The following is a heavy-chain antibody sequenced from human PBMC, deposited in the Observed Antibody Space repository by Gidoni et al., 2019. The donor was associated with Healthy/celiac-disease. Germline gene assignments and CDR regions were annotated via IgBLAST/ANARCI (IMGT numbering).Heavy chain of an antibody. CDR2: FDPEDGET. CDR1: GYTLTDLS. Sequence: QVQLVQSGAEVKKPGASVKVSCKVSGYTLTDLSMHWVRQAPGKGLEWMGGFDPEDGETIYAQKFQGRVTMTEDTSTDTAYMELSSLRSEDTAVYYCATRGYSSSWYEGRPYYFDYWGQGTLVTVSS. V-gene: IGHV1-24*01. CDR3: ATRGYSSSWYEGRPYYFDY. D-gene: IGHD6-13*01. J-gene: IGHJ4*02.